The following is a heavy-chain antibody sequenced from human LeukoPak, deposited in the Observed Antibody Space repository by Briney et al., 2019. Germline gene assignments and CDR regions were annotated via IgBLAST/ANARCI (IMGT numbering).Heavy chain of an antibody. CDR3: ARYCSSTSCYHSPLPDY. D-gene: IGHD2-2*01. V-gene: IGHV1-18*01. Sequence: GASVKVSCKASGYTFTSYGISWVRQAPGQGLEWMGWISAYNGNTNYAQKLQGRVTMTTDTSTSTAYMELRSLRSDDTAVYYCARYCSSTSCYHSPLPDYWGQGTLVTVSS. CDR1: GYTFTSYG. J-gene: IGHJ4*02. CDR2: ISAYNGNT.